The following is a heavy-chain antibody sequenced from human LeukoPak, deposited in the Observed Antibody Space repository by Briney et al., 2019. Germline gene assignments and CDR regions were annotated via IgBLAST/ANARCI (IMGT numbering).Heavy chain of an antibody. Sequence: ASVKVSCKASGNTFSDSYIHWVRQAPGQGLEWMGWINPNSGGTNYAQKFQGRVTMTRDTSISTAYMELSRLRSDDTAVYYRARNKWFGELLNWFDPWGQGTLVTVSS. V-gene: IGHV1-2*02. CDR2: INPNSGGT. CDR1: GNTFSDSY. CDR3: ARNKWFGELLNWFDP. D-gene: IGHD3-10*01. J-gene: IGHJ5*02.